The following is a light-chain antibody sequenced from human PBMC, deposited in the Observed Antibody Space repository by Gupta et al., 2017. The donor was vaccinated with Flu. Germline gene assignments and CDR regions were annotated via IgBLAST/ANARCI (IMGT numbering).Light chain of an antibody. CDR3: RQNDNYPFT. CDR1: QSISNQ. J-gene: IGKJ4*01. Sequence: AIQMTQSPSSLSASIGDRVTISCRASQSISNQVGWYQQKAGKAPKILIHSAFRLQTGVPSRFSGKGSDTDFTLTISGLQPEDLATYYCRQNDNYPFTFGRGTKVEIK. CDR2: SAF. V-gene: IGKV1-6*02.